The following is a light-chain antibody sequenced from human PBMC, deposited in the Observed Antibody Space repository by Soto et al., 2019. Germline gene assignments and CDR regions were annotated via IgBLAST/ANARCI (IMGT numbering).Light chain of an antibody. CDR3: QQRSNWPPT. V-gene: IGKV3-11*01. CDR1: QSVSSY. CDR2: DAS. J-gene: IGKJ5*01. Sequence: EIVLTQSPATLSSTPGEKSTLSCRASQSVSSYLAWYQQKPGQAPRLLIYDASNRATGIPARCSGSGAGTDFTLTISSLEPEDFAVYYCQQRSNWPPTVGQGTRLEIK.